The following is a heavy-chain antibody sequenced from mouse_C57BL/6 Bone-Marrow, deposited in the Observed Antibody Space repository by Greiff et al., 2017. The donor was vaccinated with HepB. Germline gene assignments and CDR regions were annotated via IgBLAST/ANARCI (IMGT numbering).Heavy chain of an antibody. V-gene: IGHV5-6*02. Sequence: EVKLVESGGDLVKPGGSLKLSCAASGFTFSSYGMSWVRQTPDKRLEWVATISSGGSYTYYPDSVKGRFTISRDNAKNTLYLQMSSLKSEDTAMYYCARRPDYGSSSRYFDVWGTGTTVTVSS. CDR3: ARRPDYGSSSRYFDV. CDR1: GFTFSSYG. D-gene: IGHD1-1*01. J-gene: IGHJ1*03. CDR2: ISSGGSYT.